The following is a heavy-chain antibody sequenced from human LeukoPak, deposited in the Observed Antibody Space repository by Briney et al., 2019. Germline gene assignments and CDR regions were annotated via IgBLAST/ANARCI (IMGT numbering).Heavy chain of an antibody. Sequence: QTGGSLRLSCAASGFTFSSYAMSWVRQAPGKGLEWVSSISGSGGSTYYADSVKGRLTISRDNSKNTLYLQMNSLRAEDTAVYYCAKAGGSSHPPYYYYYMDVWGKGTTVTVSS. CDR3: AKAGGSSHPPYYYYYMDV. CDR1: GFTFSSYA. D-gene: IGHD1-26*01. J-gene: IGHJ6*03. CDR2: ISGSGGST. V-gene: IGHV3-23*01.